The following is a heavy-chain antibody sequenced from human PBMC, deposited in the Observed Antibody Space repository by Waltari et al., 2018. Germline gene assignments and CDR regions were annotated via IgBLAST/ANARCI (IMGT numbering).Heavy chain of an antibody. V-gene: IGHV1-58*01. J-gene: IGHJ4*02. CDR3: AADSIAVAGTVVAY. Sequence: QMQLVQSGPEVKKPGTSVKVSCKASGFTFTSSSVQWVRQARGQRLEWIGWIVVGSGNTNYAQKFQERVTITRDMSTSTAYMELSSLRSEDTAVYYCAADSIAVAGTVVAYWGQGTLVTVSS. CDR1: GFTFTSSS. D-gene: IGHD6-19*01. CDR2: IVVGSGNT.